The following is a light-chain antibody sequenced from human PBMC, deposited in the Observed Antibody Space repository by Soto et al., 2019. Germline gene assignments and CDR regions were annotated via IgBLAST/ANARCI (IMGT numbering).Light chain of an antibody. CDR2: DAS. CDR3: QQYGSSSYT. Sequence: EIVLTQSPGTLSLSPGERATLSCRASQSVSSNYLAWYQQKPGQAPRLLIYDASSRATGIPDRFSGSGSGTDFTHTISRLEPEDFAVYYCQQYGSSSYTFGQGTKLEIK. J-gene: IGKJ2*01. V-gene: IGKV3-20*01. CDR1: QSVSSNY.